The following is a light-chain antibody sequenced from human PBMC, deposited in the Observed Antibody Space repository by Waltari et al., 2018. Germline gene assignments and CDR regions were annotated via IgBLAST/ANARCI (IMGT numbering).Light chain of an antibody. V-gene: IGLV6-57*03. J-gene: IGLJ2*01. CDR3: HSYDTNQLGV. CDR1: SGPIDTNF. CDR2: EDY. Sequence: FMLTQPHSVSESPGKTVTLSCTRSSGPIDTNFVQLYQQRPGSAPTTLIYEDYQRPSGVPDRFSGSIDSTSNSASLTISGLKPEDEAYYYCHSYDTNQLGVFGGGTKLTVL.